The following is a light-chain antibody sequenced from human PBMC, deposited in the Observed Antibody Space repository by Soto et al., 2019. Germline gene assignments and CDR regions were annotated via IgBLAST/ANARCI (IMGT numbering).Light chain of an antibody. CDR2: DVT. J-gene: IGLJ2*01. V-gene: IGLV2-14*01. CDR3: SSYTSSSSVV. Sequence: QSALTQPASVSGSPGQSITISCTGTSSDVGGYNYVSWYQQHPGKAPKLMIYDVTNRPSGVSNRFSGSKSGNTASLTISGPRAEDEADYYCSSYTSSSSVVFGGGTKPTAL. CDR1: SSDVGGYNY.